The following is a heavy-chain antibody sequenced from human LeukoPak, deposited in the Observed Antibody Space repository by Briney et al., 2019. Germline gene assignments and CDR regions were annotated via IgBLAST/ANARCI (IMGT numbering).Heavy chain of an antibody. CDR1: GGSISSGGYS. J-gene: IGHJ4*02. CDR2: IYHSGST. CDR3: AKDAGGWYTVVDY. V-gene: IGHV4-30-2*01. D-gene: IGHD6-19*01. Sequence: SETLSLTCAVSGGSISSGGYSWSWIRQPPGKGLEWIGYIYHSGSTYYNPSLKSRVTISVDRSKNQFSLKLSSVTAADTAVYYCAKDAGGWYTVVDYWGQGTLVTVSS.